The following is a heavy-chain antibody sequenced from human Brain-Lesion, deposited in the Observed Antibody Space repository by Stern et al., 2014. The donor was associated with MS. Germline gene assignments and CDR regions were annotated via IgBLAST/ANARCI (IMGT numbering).Heavy chain of an antibody. CDR3: ARERLRDFNDYHFDS. D-gene: IGHD4-11*01. V-gene: IGHV1-18*01. CDR2: ISSYNGNT. Sequence: QVQLVESGPEVRKPGASVRVSCKASGYTFTTPNYGIAWVREAPGRGLEWMGGISSYNGNTVYAQKLQDRVTMTTDTSTSPAYMELRSLRSDDTAFYYCARERLRDFNDYHFDSWGQGTLVTVSS. J-gene: IGHJ4*02. CDR1: GYTFTTPNYG.